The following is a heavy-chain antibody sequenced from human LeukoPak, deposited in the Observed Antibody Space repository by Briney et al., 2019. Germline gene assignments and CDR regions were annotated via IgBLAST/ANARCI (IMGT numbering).Heavy chain of an antibody. CDR3: ARDQTAYYDSTGYDC. CDR1: GFTFSSYS. Sequence: GGSLRLSCVGSGFTFSSYSLNWVRQAPGKGTEWISYISTSSDTIYYADSVKGRFTISRDNAKNSLYLQMNSLRAEDTAVYYCARDQTAYYDSTGYDCWGQGTLVTVSS. V-gene: IGHV3-48*01. CDR2: ISTSSDTI. D-gene: IGHD3-22*01. J-gene: IGHJ4*02.